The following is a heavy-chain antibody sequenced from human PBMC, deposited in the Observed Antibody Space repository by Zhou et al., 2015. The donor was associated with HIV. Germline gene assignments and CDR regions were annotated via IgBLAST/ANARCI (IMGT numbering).Heavy chain of an antibody. CDR3: ARVKRAYCGGDCYHWYFDL. J-gene: IGHJ2*01. CDR2: ISGGGTTI. CDR1: GFTFNDYY. V-gene: IGHV3-11*01. D-gene: IGHD2-21*01. Sequence: QVQLVESGGGLVKPGGSLRLSCAASGFTFNDYYMSWIRQAPGKGLEWISYISGGGTTIYYADSVKGRFTISRDNAKNSLYLQMNSLRAEDTAVYYCARVKRAYCGGDCYHWYFDLWAVAPWSLSPQ.